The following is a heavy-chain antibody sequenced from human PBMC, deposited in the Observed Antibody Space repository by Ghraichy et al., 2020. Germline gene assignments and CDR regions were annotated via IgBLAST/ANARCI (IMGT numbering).Heavy chain of an antibody. CDR2: ISAYNGNT. J-gene: IGHJ4*02. V-gene: IGHV1-18*01. Sequence: ASVKVSCKASGYTFTSYGISWVRQAPGQGLEWMGWISAYNGNTNYAQKLQGRVTMTTDTSTSTAYMELRSLRSDDTAVYYCAREGFASTALYSSSWYDYWGQGTLVTVSS. CDR1: GYTFTSYG. CDR3: AREGFASTALYSSSWYDY. D-gene: IGHD6-13*01.